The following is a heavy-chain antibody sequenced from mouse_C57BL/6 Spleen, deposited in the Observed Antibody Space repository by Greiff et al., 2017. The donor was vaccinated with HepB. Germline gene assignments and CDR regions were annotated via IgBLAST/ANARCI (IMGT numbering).Heavy chain of an antibody. CDR2: IDPETGGS. Sequence: VQLQQSGAELVRPGASVTLSCKASGYTFTDYEMHWVKQTPVHGLEWIGAIDPETGGSAYNQKFKGKAILTADKSSSPASMELRSLTSEDSAVFYCTRLAHWGNGTLVTVSA. CDR1: GYTFTDYE. CDR3: TRLAH. V-gene: IGHV1-15*01. J-gene: IGHJ3*01.